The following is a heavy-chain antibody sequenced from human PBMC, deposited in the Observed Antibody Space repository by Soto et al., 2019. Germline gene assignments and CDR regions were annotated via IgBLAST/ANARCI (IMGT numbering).Heavy chain of an antibody. CDR1: GYTFTSYG. J-gene: IGHJ6*02. CDR3: ARDWGVGATSHYYYYGMDV. V-gene: IGHV1-18*01. Sequence: GASVKVSCKASGYTFTSYGISWVRQAPGQGLEWMGWISAYNGNTNYAQKLQGRVTMTTDTSTSTAYMELRSLRSDDTAVYYCARDWGVGATSHYYYYGMDVRGQGTTVTVSS. CDR2: ISAYNGNT. D-gene: IGHD1-26*01.